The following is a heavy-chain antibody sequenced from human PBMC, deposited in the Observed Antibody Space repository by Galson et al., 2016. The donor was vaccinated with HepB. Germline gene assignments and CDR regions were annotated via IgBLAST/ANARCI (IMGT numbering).Heavy chain of an antibody. CDR3: ARDDFDASEY. J-gene: IGHJ4*02. V-gene: IGHV3-7*03. D-gene: IGHD2-2*01. Sequence: SLRLSCAASGFTFRIYWMTWVRQTPEKGLEWLANIKPDGTETQYVDSVKGRFTISRDNSKNSVFLQMNRLRAEDTAVYYCARDDFDASEYWGQGTLVTVSS. CDR1: GFTFRIYW. CDR2: IKPDGTET.